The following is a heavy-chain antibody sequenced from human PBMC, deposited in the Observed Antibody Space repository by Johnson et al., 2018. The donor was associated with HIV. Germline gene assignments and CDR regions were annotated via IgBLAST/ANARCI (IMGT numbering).Heavy chain of an antibody. CDR2: ISYDGSDK. CDR3: GRGSRYTHDNDDVYLLQAFDI. CDR1: GFTFSSYG. J-gene: IGHJ3*02. Sequence: QVQLVESGGGVVQPGRSLRLSCAASGFTFSSYGMHWVRQAPAKGLEWVAFISYDGSDKYYADSVKGRINISRDSSRNTLYLEMNSLRAEDPAVEYCGRGSRYTHDNDDVYLLQAFDIWGQGTVVTVSS. D-gene: IGHD3-16*01. V-gene: IGHV3-30*03.